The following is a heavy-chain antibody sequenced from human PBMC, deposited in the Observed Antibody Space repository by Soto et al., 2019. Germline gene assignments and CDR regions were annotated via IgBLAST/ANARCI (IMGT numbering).Heavy chain of an antibody. CDR2: ISSSSSYI. J-gene: IGHJ6*03. CDR1: GFTFSSYS. V-gene: IGHV3-21*01. CDR3: AGGKQLVSYYYYYYMDV. Sequence: GGSLRLSCAASGFTFSSYSMNWVRQAPGKGLEWVSSISSSSSYIYYADSVKGRFTISRDNAKNSLYLQMNSLRAEDTAVYYCAGGKQLVSYYYYYYMDVWGKGTTVTVSS. D-gene: IGHD6-6*01.